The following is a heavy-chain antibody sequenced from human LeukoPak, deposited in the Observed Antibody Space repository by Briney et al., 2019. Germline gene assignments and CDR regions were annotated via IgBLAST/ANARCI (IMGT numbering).Heavy chain of an antibody. CDR1: GFTFSSYG. CDR3: AKDLPMYYDILTGYYPAGAFDI. V-gene: IGHV3-30*18. J-gene: IGHJ3*02. CDR2: ISYDGSNK. D-gene: IGHD3-9*01. Sequence: PGGSLRLSCAASGFTFSSYGMHWVRQAPGKGLEWVAVISYDGSNKYYADSVKGRFTISRDNPKNTLYLQMNSLRAEDTAVYYCAKDLPMYYDILTGYYPAGAFDIWGQGTMVTVSS.